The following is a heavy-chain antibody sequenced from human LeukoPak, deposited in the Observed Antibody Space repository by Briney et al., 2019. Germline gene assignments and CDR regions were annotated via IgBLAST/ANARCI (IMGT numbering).Heavy chain of an antibody. V-gene: IGHV3-74*01. CDR1: GFTFNTYW. Sequence: QAGGSLRLSCAASGFTFNTYWMHWVRQAPGMGLVWVSRVNNDGSSATYAGSVKGRFTISRDNAKNTLYLQMKSLRAEDTAVYYCARGRYYLEYWGQGILVTVSS. CDR3: ARGRYYLEY. J-gene: IGHJ4*02. CDR2: VNNDGSSA.